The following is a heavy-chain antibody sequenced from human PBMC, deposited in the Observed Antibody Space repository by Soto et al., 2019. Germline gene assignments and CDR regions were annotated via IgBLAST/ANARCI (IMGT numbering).Heavy chain of an antibody. J-gene: IGHJ3*02. CDR3: TRERFLEWLLAHDAFDI. V-gene: IGHV3-49*03. CDR1: GFTFGDYA. CDR2: IRSKAYGGTT. Sequence: AGGSLRLSCTASGFTFGDYAMSWFRQAPGKGLEWVGFIRSKAYGGTTEYAASVKGRFTISRDDSKSIAYLQMNSLKTEDTAVYYCTRERFLEWLLAHDAFDIWGQGTMVTVSS. D-gene: IGHD3-3*01.